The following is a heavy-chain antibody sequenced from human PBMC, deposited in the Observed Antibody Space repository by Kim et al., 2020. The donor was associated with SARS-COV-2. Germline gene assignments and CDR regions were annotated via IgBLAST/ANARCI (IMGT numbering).Heavy chain of an antibody. Sequence: GGSLRLSCAASGFTFSSYWMSWVRQAPGKGLEWVANIKQDGSEKYYVDSVKGRFTISRDNAKNSLYLQMNSLRAEDTAVYYCARDSENRDILTGYDYWGQGTLVTVSS. J-gene: IGHJ4*02. V-gene: IGHV3-7*01. CDR2: IKQDGSEK. CDR1: GFTFSSYW. D-gene: IGHD3-9*01. CDR3: ARDSENRDILTGYDY.